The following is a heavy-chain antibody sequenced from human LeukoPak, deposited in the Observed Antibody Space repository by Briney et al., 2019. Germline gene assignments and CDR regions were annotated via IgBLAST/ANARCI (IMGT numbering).Heavy chain of an antibody. CDR3: ARGPGVAAAAVPFDY. D-gene: IGHD6-19*01. CDR2: ISAYNGNT. Sequence: GASVKVSCKTSGYIFTNHGISWVRQAPGQGLEWMAWISAYNGNTEYSQNFQGRVTMTMDTSTSTAYMELKSLTADDTAIYYCARGPGVAAAAVPFDYWGQGTLVTVSS. J-gene: IGHJ4*02. V-gene: IGHV1-18*01. CDR1: GYIFTNHG.